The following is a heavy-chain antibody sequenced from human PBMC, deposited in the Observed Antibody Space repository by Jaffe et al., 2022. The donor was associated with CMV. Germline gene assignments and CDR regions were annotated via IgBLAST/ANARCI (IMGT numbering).Heavy chain of an antibody. CDR1: GGSISSYY. V-gene: IGHV4-59*08. Sequence: QVQLQESGPGLVKPSETLSLTCTVSGGSISSYYWSWIRQPPGKGLEWIGYIYYSGSTNYNPSLKSRVTISVDTSKNQFSLKLSSVTAADTAVYYCARHYDHYYYYMDVWGKGTTVTVSS. D-gene: IGHD3-16*01. J-gene: IGHJ6*03. CDR3: ARHYDHYYYYMDV. CDR2: IYYSGST.